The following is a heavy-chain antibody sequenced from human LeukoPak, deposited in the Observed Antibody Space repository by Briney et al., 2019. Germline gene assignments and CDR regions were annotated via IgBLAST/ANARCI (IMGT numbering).Heavy chain of an antibody. CDR1: GGTFSSYA. Sequence: ASVKVSCKASGGTFSSYAISWVRQAPGQGLEWMGGIIPIFGTANYAQKFQGRVTITADESTSTAYMELSSLRTEDTAVYYCARAVGATNPLTDYWGQGTLVTVSS. J-gene: IGHJ4*02. CDR3: ARAVGATNPLTDY. V-gene: IGHV1-69*13. D-gene: IGHD1-26*01. CDR2: IIPIFGTA.